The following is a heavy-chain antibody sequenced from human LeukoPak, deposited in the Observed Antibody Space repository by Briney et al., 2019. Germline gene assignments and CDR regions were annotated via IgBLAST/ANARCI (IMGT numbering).Heavy chain of an antibody. D-gene: IGHD2-15*01. CDR3: VRDNPRCCGVVPVNIDDF. CDR2: IKQDGSEQ. Sequence: GGSLRLSCAGSGFTFNNYWMSWVRQAPGKGLEWVANIKQDGSEQYYVDSVKGRFTTSRDNAKNSLYLQMNSLRAEDTAVYYCVRDNPRCCGVVPVNIDDFWGQGTLVTVSS. V-gene: IGHV3-7*01. CDR1: GFTFNNYW. J-gene: IGHJ4*02.